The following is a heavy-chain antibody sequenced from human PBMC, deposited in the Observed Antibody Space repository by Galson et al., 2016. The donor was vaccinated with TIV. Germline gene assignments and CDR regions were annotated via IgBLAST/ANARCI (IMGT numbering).Heavy chain of an antibody. CDR2: MYPADSDT. CDR1: GYSFTSNW. J-gene: IGHJ4*02. D-gene: IGHD5-12*01. Sequence: QSGAEVKKPGQSLKISCKVSGYSFTSNWIGWVRQTPGKGLEWMGIMYPADSDTRYSPSFQGQVTISADESISTAYLQWRSLWASDSAMYYCVRAPGYSGYSYGYFDSWGQGTLVTVSS. CDR3: VRAPGYSGYSYGYFDS. V-gene: IGHV5-51*03.